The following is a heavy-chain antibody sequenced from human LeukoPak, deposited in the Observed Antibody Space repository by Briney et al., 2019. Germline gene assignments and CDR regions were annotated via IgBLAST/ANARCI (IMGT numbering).Heavy chain of an antibody. J-gene: IGHJ6*03. CDR3: ARDRDDFWSLAYYYYMDV. CDR2: IKQDGSEK. CDR1: GFTFSSYW. V-gene: IGHV3-7*01. Sequence: GGSLRLSCAASGFTFSSYWMSWVRQAPGKGLERVANIKQDGSEKYYVDSVKGRFTTSRDNAKNSLYLQMNSLRAEDTAVYYCARDRDDFWSLAYYYYMDVWGKGTTVTVSS. D-gene: IGHD3-3*01.